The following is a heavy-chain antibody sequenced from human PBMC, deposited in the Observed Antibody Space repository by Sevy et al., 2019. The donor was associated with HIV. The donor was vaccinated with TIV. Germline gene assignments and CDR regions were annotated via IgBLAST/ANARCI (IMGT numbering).Heavy chain of an antibody. D-gene: IGHD2-8*01. V-gene: IGHV3-23*01. CDR3: AREGCTKPHDY. CDR2: LSFGCGEK. J-gene: IGHJ4*02. Sequence: GGSLRLSCAASGFTFSKYSMSWVRQPPGKGLEWVSNLSFGCGEKNYADSVKGRFTISRDNSKSSVYLQMNNLRPEDTAVYYCAREGCTKPHDYWGQGTLVTVSS. CDR1: GFTFSKYS.